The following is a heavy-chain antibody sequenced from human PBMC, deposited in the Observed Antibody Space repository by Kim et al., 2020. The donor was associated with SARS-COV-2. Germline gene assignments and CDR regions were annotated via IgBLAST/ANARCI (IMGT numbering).Heavy chain of an antibody. CDR3: ARDFWVSLDY. CDR2: MCNNANR. D-gene: IGHD3-16*01. J-gene: IGHJ4*02. V-gene: IGHV4-61*01. Sequence: SETLSLTCTVSGASVSTSSYCWSWNRQPPGKGLEWIGYMCNNANRNDNPTLKSRVTISLDMPKNQFSLKLSSVTAADTAVYYCARDFWVSLDYWGQGTLV. CDR1: GASVSTSSYC.